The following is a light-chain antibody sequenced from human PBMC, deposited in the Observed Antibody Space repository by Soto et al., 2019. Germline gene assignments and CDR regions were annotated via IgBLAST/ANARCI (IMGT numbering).Light chain of an antibody. V-gene: IGKV3-11*01. Sequence: EIVLTQSPATLSLSPGERATLSCRASQSVSSYLAWYQQKPGQAPRLLVYDASNRATGIPARFSGSGSGKDFTPPISSLEPEDFAVYYCQQGSNWPQTFGQGTKVDIK. CDR1: QSVSSY. CDR2: DAS. CDR3: QQGSNWPQT. J-gene: IGKJ1*01.